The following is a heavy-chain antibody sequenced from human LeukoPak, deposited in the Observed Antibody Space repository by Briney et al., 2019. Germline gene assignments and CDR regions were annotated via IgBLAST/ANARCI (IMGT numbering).Heavy chain of an antibody. CDR1: GGSISSYY. CDR3: ARQPGYGGYDLNWFDP. CDR2: IYYSGST. D-gene: IGHD5-12*01. V-gene: IGHV4-59*01. J-gene: IGHJ5*02. Sequence: SETLSLTCTVSGGSISSYYWSWIRQPPGKGVEWIGYIYYSGSTNYNPSLKRRVAISVDTSKNQFSLKLSSVTAADTAVYYCARQPGYGGYDLNWFDPWGQGTLVTVSS.